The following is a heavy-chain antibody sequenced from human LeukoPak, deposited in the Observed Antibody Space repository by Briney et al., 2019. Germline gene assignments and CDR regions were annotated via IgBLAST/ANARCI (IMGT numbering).Heavy chain of an antibody. J-gene: IGHJ4*02. CDR1: GFTFSSYW. Sequence: PGGSLRLSCAASGFTFSSYWMSWVRQAPGKGLEWVANIKQDGSEKYYVDSEKGRFTISRDNAKNSLYLQMNSLRAEDTAVYYCAREALVVTAILYYFDYWGQGTLVTVSS. CDR3: AREALVVTAILYYFDY. CDR2: IKQDGSEK. D-gene: IGHD2-21*02. V-gene: IGHV3-7*01.